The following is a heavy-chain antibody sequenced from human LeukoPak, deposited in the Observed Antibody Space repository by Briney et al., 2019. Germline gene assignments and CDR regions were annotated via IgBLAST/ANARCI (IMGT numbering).Heavy chain of an antibody. CDR3: AFSKYSRSDFDS. V-gene: IGHV2-5*02. D-gene: IGHD6-6*01. CDR1: GFSLSTNDVG. CDR2: IYWDDDK. Sequence: VSGPTLLKPTHTLTLTCTFSGFSLSTNDVGVGWIRQPPGEALEWLALIYWDDDKRYSPSQKSRLTITKDTSKNQVVLTMANMDPADTATYYCAFSKYSRSDFDSWGQGTLVTVSS. J-gene: IGHJ4*02.